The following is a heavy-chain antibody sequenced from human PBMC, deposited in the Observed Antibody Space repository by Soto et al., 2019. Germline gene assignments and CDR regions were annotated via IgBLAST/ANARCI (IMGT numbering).Heavy chain of an antibody. CDR1: GYTFTSYG. V-gene: IGHV1-18*01. CDR2: ISAYNGNS. Sequence: GGPVKVSCKASGYTFTSYGISWVRQAPGQRLEWVGWISAYNGNSNYAQKYHGRVTMTTDTSTNTAYMEMSSLRSDDTAVYYCARIADCSTTSCSFPSRFHIRGYYYYYGLDVWGQGTTVTVSS. J-gene: IGHJ6*02. D-gene: IGHD2-2*01. CDR3: ARIADCSTTSCSFPSRFHIRGYYYYYGLDV.